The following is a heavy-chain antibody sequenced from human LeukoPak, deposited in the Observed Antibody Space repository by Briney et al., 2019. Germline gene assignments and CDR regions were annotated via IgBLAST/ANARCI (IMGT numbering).Heavy chain of an antibody. D-gene: IGHD5-18*01. Sequence: SVKVSCKASGGTFSSYAISWVRQAPGQGLEWMGGIIPIFGTANYAQKFQGRVTITADESTSTAYMELSSLRSEDTAVYYCARDARHVDTAMVESDWGQGTLVTVSS. J-gene: IGHJ4*02. V-gene: IGHV1-69*13. CDR1: GGTFSSYA. CDR2: IIPIFGTA. CDR3: ARDARHVDTAMVESD.